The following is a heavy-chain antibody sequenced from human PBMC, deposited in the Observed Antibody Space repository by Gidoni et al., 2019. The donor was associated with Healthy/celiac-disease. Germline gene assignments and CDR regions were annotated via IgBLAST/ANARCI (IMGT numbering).Heavy chain of an antibody. D-gene: IGHD3-22*01. J-gene: IGHJ4*02. Sequence: QVQLQQRGAGLLKPSETLSLTCAVYGGSFSGYYWGWTRQPPGKGLEWIGEINHSGSTNYNPSLKSRVTISVDTSKNQFSLKLSSVTAADTAVYCCTSDTSRGLFDYWGQGTLVTVSS. CDR2: INHSGST. V-gene: IGHV4-34*01. CDR3: TSDTSRGLFDY. CDR1: GGSFSGYY.